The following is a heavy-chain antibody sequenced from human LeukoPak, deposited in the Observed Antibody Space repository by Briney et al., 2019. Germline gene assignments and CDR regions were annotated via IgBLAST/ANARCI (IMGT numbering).Heavy chain of an antibody. CDR2: ISSSGSTI. D-gene: IGHD3-22*01. Sequence: PGGSLRLSCAASGFTFSDYYMSWIRQAPGKGLEWVSYISSSGSTIYYADSVKGRFTISRDNAKNSLYLQMNSLRAEDTAVYYCAGEYYYDSSGYHPIYFDYWGQGTLVTVSS. CDR3: AGEYYYDSSGYHPIYFDY. V-gene: IGHV3-11*04. J-gene: IGHJ4*02. CDR1: GFTFSDYY.